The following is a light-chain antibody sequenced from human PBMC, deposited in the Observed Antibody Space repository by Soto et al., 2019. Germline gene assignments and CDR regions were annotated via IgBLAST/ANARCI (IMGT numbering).Light chain of an antibody. CDR2: GAS. CDR1: QSVSSSY. Sequence: EIVLTQSPGTLSLSPGERATLSCRASQSVSSSYLAWYQQKPGQAPRLLIYGASSRATGIPDRFSGSGSGTDFTLNISRLETEDFAVYYCQQYGSSPGTFGQRTKVEIK. J-gene: IGKJ1*01. V-gene: IGKV3-20*01. CDR3: QQYGSSPGT.